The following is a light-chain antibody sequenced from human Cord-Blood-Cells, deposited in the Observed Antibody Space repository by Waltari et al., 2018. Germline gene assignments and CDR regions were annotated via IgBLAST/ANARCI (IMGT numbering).Light chain of an antibody. CDR2: GNS. V-gene: IGLV1-40*01. J-gene: IGLJ1*01. Sequence: QSVLTQPPSVSGAPGQRVTISGTRSSPNTGAGYDVHWYQQLPETAPKLLIYGNSNRPAGVPDRFSGSKSGTSASLAITGLQAEDEADYYCQSYDSSLSGYVFGTGTKVTVL. CDR1: SPNTGAGYD. CDR3: QSYDSSLSGYV.